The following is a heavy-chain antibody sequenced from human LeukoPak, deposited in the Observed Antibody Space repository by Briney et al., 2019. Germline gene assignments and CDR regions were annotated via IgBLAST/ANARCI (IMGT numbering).Heavy chain of an antibody. CDR3: AKGIAAAGSYDAFDI. CDR1: GDSISSTSYY. Sequence: PSEALSLTCIVSGDSISSTSYYWSWIRQPAGKGLEWIGRIYTSGSTNYNPSLKSRVTISVDTSKNQFSLKVRSVTAADTAVYYCAKGIAAAGSYDAFDIWGQGTTVTVSS. CDR2: IYTSGST. V-gene: IGHV4-61*02. D-gene: IGHD6-13*01. J-gene: IGHJ3*02.